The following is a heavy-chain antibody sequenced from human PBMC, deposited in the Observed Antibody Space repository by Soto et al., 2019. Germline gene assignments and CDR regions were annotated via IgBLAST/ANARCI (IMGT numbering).Heavy chain of an antibody. D-gene: IGHD2-15*01. Sequence: EVQLVESGGGLVKPGGSLRLSCAASGFTFSSYSMNWVRQAPGQGLEWVSSISSSSSDIYYADSVKGRFTISRDNAKNSLYLQMNSMRAEDTAVYYCERDPLLHCSGGSCYPYYYYGMDVWGQGTTVTDSS. CDR1: GFTFSSYS. J-gene: IGHJ6*02. CDR2: ISSSSSDI. V-gene: IGHV3-21*01. CDR3: ERDPLLHCSGGSCYPYYYYGMDV.